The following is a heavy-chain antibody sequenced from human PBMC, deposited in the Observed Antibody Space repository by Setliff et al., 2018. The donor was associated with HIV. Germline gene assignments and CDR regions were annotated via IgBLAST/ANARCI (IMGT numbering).Heavy chain of an antibody. D-gene: IGHD3-9*01. J-gene: IGHJ6*03. CDR2: IFPGDSET. V-gene: IGHV5-51*01. Sequence: GESLKLSCQASGYSFPNDWIGWVRQMPGKGLEWVAIIFPGDSETRYSPSFEGQVTISADRSINTVYLQWSSLRASDTAIYYCTRHPLRPGIAGYFYFVDVWGTGTTVTVSS. CDR3: TRHPLRPGIAGYFYFVDV. CDR1: GYSFPNDW.